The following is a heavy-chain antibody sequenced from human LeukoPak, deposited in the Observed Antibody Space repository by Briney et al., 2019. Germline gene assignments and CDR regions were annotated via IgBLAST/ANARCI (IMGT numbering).Heavy chain of an antibody. CDR2: INRDGSTT. CDR1: GFTFSNYW. J-gene: IGHJ4*02. Sequence: GGSLRLSCAASGFTFSNYWVHWVRQAPGKGLVWVSRINRDGSTTNYADSVKGRFTVSRDNAKNTLNLQMNSLRAEDTAVYYCARDKKSGESSEIDYWGQGSLVTVSS. V-gene: IGHV3-74*01. CDR3: ARDKKSGESSEIDY. D-gene: IGHD3-10*01.